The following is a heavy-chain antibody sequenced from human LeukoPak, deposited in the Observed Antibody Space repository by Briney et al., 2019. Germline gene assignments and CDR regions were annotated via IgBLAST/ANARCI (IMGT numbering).Heavy chain of an antibody. CDR2: IYADGGT. V-gene: IGHV3-53*01. J-gene: IGHJ4*02. D-gene: IGHD6-19*01. Sequence: GGSLRLSCEASGLTGSHNYMTWVRQAPGKGLEWVSVIYADGGTYYADSVKGRFTMSRDSSRNTLYLQMNNLRVDDTAIYYCGRNLYRTGWKNYLDSWGQGTLVTVSS. CDR3: GRNLYRTGWKNYLDS. CDR1: GLTGSHNY.